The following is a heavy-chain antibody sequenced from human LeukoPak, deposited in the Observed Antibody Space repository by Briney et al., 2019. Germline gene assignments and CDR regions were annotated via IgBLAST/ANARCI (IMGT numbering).Heavy chain of an antibody. CDR3: ARVGITMVRGVVDV. D-gene: IGHD3-10*01. V-gene: IGHV1-2*02. CDR2: INPNSGGT. Sequence: ASAKVSCKASGYTFTGYYMHWVRQAPGQGLEWMGWINPNSGGTNYAQKFQGRVTMTRDTSISTAYMELSRLRFDDTAVYYCARVGITMVRGVVDVWGQGTTVTVSS. CDR1: GYTFTGYY. J-gene: IGHJ6*02.